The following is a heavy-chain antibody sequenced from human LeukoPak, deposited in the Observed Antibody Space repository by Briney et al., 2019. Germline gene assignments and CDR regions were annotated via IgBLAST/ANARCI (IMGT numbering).Heavy chain of an antibody. J-gene: IGHJ3*02. CDR3: ARELSSLDAFDI. Sequence: SSETLSLTCTVSGGSISSYYWSWIRQPPGKGLEWIGYIFYTGNTHYSPSLKSRVTISIDTSKNQFSLKPTSVTAADTAVYYCARELSSLDAFDIWGQGTMVTVSS. D-gene: IGHD2-2*01. V-gene: IGHV4-59*01. CDR1: GGSISSYY. CDR2: IFYTGNT.